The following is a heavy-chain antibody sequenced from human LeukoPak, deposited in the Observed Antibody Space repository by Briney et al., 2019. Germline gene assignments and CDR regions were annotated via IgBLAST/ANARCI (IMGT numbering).Heavy chain of an antibody. V-gene: IGHV1-69*05. Sequence: ASVEVSCKASGGTFSSYAISWVRQAPGQGLEWMGRIIPIFGTANYAQKFQGRVTITTDESTSTAYMELSSLRSEDTAVYYCAREDGWFWESSFDYWGQGTLVTVSS. D-gene: IGHD3-10*01. CDR3: AREDGWFWESSFDY. J-gene: IGHJ4*02. CDR1: GGTFSSYA. CDR2: IIPIFGTA.